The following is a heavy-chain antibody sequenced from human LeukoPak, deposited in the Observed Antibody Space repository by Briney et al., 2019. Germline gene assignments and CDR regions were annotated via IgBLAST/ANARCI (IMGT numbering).Heavy chain of an antibody. D-gene: IGHD6-13*01. Sequence: GGSLRLSCAASGFTFSSYSMNWVRQAPGKGLEWVSSISNSRSYIYYADSVKGRFTISRDNAKNSLYLQMNSLRAEDTAVYYGARQTIAPAGKAFAPWGQGTPVTVSS. CDR3: ARQTIAPAGKAFAP. CDR1: GFTFSSYS. J-gene: IGHJ5*02. CDR2: ISNSRSYI. V-gene: IGHV3-21*01.